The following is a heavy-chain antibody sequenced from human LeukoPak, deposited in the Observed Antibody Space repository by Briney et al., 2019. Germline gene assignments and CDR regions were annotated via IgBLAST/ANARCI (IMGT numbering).Heavy chain of an antibody. CDR3: VRESCSGGSCTYDPFDI. D-gene: IGHD2-15*01. CDR1: GFSFSSYS. V-gene: IGHV3-30-3*01. CDR2: MSVNGVNK. J-gene: IGHJ3*02. Sequence: GGSLRLSCVASGFSFSSYSIHWVRRVPGKGLEWVAVMSVNGVNKYYADSVRGRFTVSRDISKNTQFLQMDSLRFEDTAVYFCVRESCSGGSCTYDPFDIWGHGTMVTVST.